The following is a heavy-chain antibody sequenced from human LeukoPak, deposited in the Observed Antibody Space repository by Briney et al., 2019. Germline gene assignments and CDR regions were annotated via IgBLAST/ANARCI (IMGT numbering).Heavy chain of an antibody. J-gene: IGHJ4*02. CDR2: INHSGST. D-gene: IGHD5-12*01. Sequence: PSETLSLTCAVYGGSFSGYYWSWIRQPPGKGLEWIGEINHSGSTNYNPSLKSRVTISVDTSKNQFSLKLSSVTAADTAVYYCARENSGYSYWGQGTLVTVSS. CDR3: ARENSGYSY. CDR1: GGSFSGYY. V-gene: IGHV4-34*01.